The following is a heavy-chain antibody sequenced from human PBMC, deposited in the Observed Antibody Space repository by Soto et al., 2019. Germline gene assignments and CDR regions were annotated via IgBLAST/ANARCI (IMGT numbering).Heavy chain of an antibody. V-gene: IGHV4-31*03. D-gene: IGHD4-4*01. CDR3: ARVARSTVTTIDY. CDR2: IYYSGST. CDR1: GGSISSGGYC. J-gene: IGHJ4*02. Sequence: TLSLTCTVSGGSISSGGYCWSWIRQHPGKGLEWIGYIYYSGSTYYNPSLKSRVTISVDTSKNQFSLKLSSVTAADTAVYYCARVARSTVTTIDYWGQGTLVTVSS.